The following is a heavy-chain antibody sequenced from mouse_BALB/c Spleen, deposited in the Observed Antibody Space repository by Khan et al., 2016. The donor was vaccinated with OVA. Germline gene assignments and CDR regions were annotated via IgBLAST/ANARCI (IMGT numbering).Heavy chain of an antibody. D-gene: IGHD2-1*01. J-gene: IGHJ4*01. CDR2: IYPGTGSA. CDR3: AGEKDGNYWEAIDY. CDR1: GYIFTSYW. V-gene: IGHV1S132*01. Sequence: VQLQESGTELVRPGASVKLSCKTSGYIFTSYWIHWVNQRSGQGLEWIARIYPGTGSAYYNEKFKGKATLTADRSSSTAYMQLSSLKSEDSAVLFYAGEKDGNYWEAIDYWGQGTSVTVSS.